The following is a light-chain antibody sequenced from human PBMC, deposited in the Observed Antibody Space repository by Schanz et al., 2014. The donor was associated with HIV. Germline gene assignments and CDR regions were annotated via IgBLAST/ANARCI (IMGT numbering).Light chain of an antibody. CDR1: QSISSW. CDR2: KAS. Sequence: DIQMTQSPSTLSASVGDRVTITCRASQSISSWLAWYQQKPGKVPKLLIQKASSLESGVPPRFSGSGSATEFTLTISSLQPDDFATYYCQQYNSYSYTFGQGTKLEIK. CDR3: QQYNSYSYT. J-gene: IGKJ2*01. V-gene: IGKV1-5*03.